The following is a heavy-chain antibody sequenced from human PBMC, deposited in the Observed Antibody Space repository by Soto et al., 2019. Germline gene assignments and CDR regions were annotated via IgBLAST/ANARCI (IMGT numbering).Heavy chain of an antibody. V-gene: IGHV4-39*01. J-gene: IGHJ4*02. CDR2: IYYSDST. CDR1: GRSNTSSSYY. Sequence: SETLSLTCSASGRSNTSSSYYWGWIRQPPMQGLEWIATIYYSDSTYYNPSLKSRVTISVDTSKNQFSLKLNSVTAADTAVYYCATRTISGYDFDYWGQGTLVT. D-gene: IGHD5-12*01. CDR3: ATRTISGYDFDY.